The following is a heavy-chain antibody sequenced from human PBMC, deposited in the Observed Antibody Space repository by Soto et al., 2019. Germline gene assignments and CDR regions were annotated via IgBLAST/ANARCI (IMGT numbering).Heavy chain of an antibody. D-gene: IGHD2-15*01. CDR1: GYSISSSNW. CDR2: IYYNGNT. Sequence: PSETLSLTCAVSGYSISSSNWWGWIRQPPGKGLEWIGYIYYNGNTNYNPSLKSRVTISVDTSKSQFSLKLSSVTAADTAVYYCASALYCSGGSCSFDPWGQGTLVTVSS. CDR3: ASALYCSGGSCSFDP. V-gene: IGHV4-28*01. J-gene: IGHJ5*02.